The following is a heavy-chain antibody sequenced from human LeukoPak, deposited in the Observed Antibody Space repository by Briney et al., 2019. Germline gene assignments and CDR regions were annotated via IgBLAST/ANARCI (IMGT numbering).Heavy chain of an antibody. CDR2: VYYSLST. CDR3: ARQESGPYHYMDV. Sequence: PSETLSLICTVSGGSISSYYWTWIRQAPGKGLEGIGYVYYSLSTNYNPPLKSRVSISQHTPNNQVSLKLSTVPAADTPVYYCARQESGPYHYMDVWGKGTTVTVSS. D-gene: IGHD3-3*01. V-gene: IGHV4-59*08. J-gene: IGHJ6*03. CDR1: GGSISSYY.